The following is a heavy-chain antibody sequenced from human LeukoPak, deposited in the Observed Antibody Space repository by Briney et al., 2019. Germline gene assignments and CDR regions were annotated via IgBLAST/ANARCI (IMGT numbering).Heavy chain of an antibody. CDR3: ARGTTYYYGSGKYNWFDP. J-gene: IGHJ5*02. CDR1: GFNFASHW. Sequence: GGSLRLSCAASGFNFASHWMHWVRHTPGKGLVWVSRINSGGSGTSYADSVEGRFTISRDNAKNTLYLQMNSLRAEDTAVYYCARGTTYYYGSGKYNWFDPWGQGTLVTVSS. V-gene: IGHV3-74*01. CDR2: INSGGSGT. D-gene: IGHD3-10*01.